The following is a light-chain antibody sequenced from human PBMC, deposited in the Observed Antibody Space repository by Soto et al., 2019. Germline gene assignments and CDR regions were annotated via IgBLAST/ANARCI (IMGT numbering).Light chain of an antibody. V-gene: IGLV1-40*01. J-gene: IGLJ2*01. CDR3: QSYDSSLSVV. CDR2: ANS. Sequence: QSVLTQPPSVSGAPGQRVTISCTGSSSNIGAGYDVHWYQQPPGTAPKLLNYANSNRPSGVPDRFSGSKSGTSASLAITGLQAEDEADYYCQSYDSSLSVVFGGGTKLTVL. CDR1: SSNIGAGYD.